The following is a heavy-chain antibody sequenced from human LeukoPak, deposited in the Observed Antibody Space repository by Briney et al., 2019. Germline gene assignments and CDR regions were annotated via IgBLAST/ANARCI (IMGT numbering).Heavy chain of an antibody. CDR1: GFTFSTYW. V-gene: IGHV3-7*01. D-gene: IGHD6-19*01. CDR3: ARSPYSSGWYGVGY. J-gene: IGHJ4*02. CDR2: IKQDGSEK. Sequence: GGSLRLSCAASGFTFSTYWMSWVRQAPGKGLEWVANIKQDGSEKYYVDSVKGRFTISRDNAKNSLYLQLNSLRAEDTAVYYCARSPYSSGWYGVGYWGQGTLVTVSS.